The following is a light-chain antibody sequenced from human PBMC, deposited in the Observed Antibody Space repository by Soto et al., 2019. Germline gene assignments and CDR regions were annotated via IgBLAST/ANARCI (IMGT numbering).Light chain of an antibody. CDR1: SSNIGSNI. Sequence: QSVLTQPPSTSVTPGQKVTLSCSGSSSNIGSNIVNWYQQLPGTAPKLLIYTNNQRPSRVPDRFAGSKSGTSDSLAISGVQSEDEADYYCAAWDDSLNAVIFGGGTQLTVL. CDR2: TNN. V-gene: IGLV1-44*01. J-gene: IGLJ2*01. CDR3: AAWDDSLNAVI.